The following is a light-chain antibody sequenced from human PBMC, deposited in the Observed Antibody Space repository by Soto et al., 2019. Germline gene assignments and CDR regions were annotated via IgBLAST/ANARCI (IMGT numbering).Light chain of an antibody. J-gene: IGLJ1*01. Sequence: QSALIQPPSVSGSPGQSVTISCTGTSSDVGSYDYVSWYQEHPGTVPKPMIYNVTTQPSGVPDRFSGSRSDNSASKTISGLPNEQAADSSCCSYPSRATAVFETGTTLNVL. CDR2: NVT. CDR1: SSDVGSYDY. V-gene: IGLV2-11*01. CDR3: CSYPSRATAV.